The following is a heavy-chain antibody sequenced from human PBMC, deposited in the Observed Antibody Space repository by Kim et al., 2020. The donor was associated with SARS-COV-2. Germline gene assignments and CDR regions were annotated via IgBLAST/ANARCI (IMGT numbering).Heavy chain of an antibody. J-gene: IGHJ4*02. CDR1: GFKFSDFH. D-gene: IGHD3-9*01. V-gene: IGHV3-11*03. Sequence: GGSLRLSCAASGFKFSDFHMSWIRQVSGKGLEFVSYISSSSSYTNYADSVKGRFTISRDNARNSLYLQMDNLRVDDTAMYYCAILVGDYFDHSGPPGDWGQEAMATVPS. CDR2: ISSSSSYT. CDR3: AILVGDYFDHSGPPGD.